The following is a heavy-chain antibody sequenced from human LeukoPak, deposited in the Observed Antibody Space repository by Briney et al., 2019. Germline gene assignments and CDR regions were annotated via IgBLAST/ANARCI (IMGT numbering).Heavy chain of an antibody. CDR3: VRDSLAFDI. J-gene: IGHJ3*02. V-gene: IGHV3-7*01. Sequence: GGSLRLSCAASGFTFSSYAMSWVRQAPGKGLEWVANIKQDGSEKYYVDSVKGRFTISRDNAKNSLYLQMNDLRAEDTAVYYCVRDSLAFDIWGQGTMVTVSS. CDR1: GFTFSSYA. CDR2: IKQDGSEK.